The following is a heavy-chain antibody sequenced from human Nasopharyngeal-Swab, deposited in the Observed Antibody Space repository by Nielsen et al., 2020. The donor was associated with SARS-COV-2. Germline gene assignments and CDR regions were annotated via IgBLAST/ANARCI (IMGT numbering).Heavy chain of an antibody. CDR1: GGSISSYY. V-gene: IGHV4-59*08. Sequence: GSLRLSCTVSGGSISSYYWSWIRQPPGKGLEWIGYIYYSGSTNYNPSLKSRVTISVDTSKNQFSLKLSSVTAADTAVYYCARLGDSSGYYYPEYFQHWGQGTLVTVPQ. CDR2: IYYSGST. CDR3: ARLGDSSGYYYPEYFQH. D-gene: IGHD3-22*01. J-gene: IGHJ1*01.